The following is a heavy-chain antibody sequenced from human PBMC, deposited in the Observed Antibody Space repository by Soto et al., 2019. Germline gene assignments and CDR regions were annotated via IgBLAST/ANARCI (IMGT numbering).Heavy chain of an antibody. CDR3: TKMAWGEVCYHNY. CDR1: GFTFTNVW. D-gene: IGHD2-21*01. Sequence: GGSLRLSCAASGFTFTNVWMSWVRQAPGKGLEWVGRIRSKTDGGTTDYAAPVKGRFTISRDDSKNTLYLQMNSLKTEDTAVNYCTKMAWGEVCYHNYWGQGTLVTVSS. J-gene: IGHJ4*02. CDR2: IRSKTDGGTT. V-gene: IGHV3-15*01.